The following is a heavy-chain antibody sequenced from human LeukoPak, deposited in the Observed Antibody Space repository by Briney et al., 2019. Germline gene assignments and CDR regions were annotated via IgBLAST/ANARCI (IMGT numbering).Heavy chain of an antibody. CDR3: SRRHSGSYYGKHWFDP. J-gene: IGHJ5*02. D-gene: IGHD1-26*01. CDR2: TYYSGST. Sequence: PSETLSLTCTVSGGSISSITYYWGWIRQPPGKGLEWIVSTYYSGSTYYNPSLKSRVSIFVDTSKNQLSLHLSSVTAADTAVYYCSRRHSGSYYGKHWFDPWGQGTLVTVSS. CDR1: GGSISSITYY. V-gene: IGHV4-39*01.